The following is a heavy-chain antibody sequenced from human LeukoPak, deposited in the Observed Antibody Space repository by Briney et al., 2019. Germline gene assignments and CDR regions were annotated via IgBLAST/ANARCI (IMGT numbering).Heavy chain of an antibody. J-gene: IGHJ4*02. CDR3: ANLYGDYADY. V-gene: IGHV3-30*02. Sequence: GGSLRLSCAASGFTFSSYAMHWVRQAPGKGLEWVAFIQYDGSNKYYADSVKGRFTISGDNSKNTLYLQMNSLRAEDTAVYYCANLYGDYADYWGQGTLVTVSS. D-gene: IGHD4-17*01. CDR1: GFTFSSYA. CDR2: IQYDGSNK.